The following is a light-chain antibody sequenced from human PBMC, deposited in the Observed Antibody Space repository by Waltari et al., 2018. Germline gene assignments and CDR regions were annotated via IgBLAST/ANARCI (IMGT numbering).Light chain of an antibody. CDR3: CSYAGDSLYV. Sequence: QSALTQPASVSGSPGQSITLTCTGTSSDVRSYNYVSWYQQYPGKAPKLLIYAVTQRPSGVSDRFPGSKSGNTASLTISGLQAEDEADYYCCSYAGDSLYVFGTGTTVTV. V-gene: IGLV2-23*02. J-gene: IGLJ1*01. CDR1: SSDVRSYNY. CDR2: AVT.